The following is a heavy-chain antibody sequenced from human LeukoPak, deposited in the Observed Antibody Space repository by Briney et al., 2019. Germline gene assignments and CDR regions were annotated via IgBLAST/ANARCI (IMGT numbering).Heavy chain of an antibody. V-gene: IGHV3-20*04. Sequence: GGSLRLSCAASGFTFDDYGMSWVRQAPGKGLEWVSGINWNGGSTGYADSVKGRFTISRDNAKNSLYLQMNSLRAEDTAVYYCARVSGSSWYGHYFDYWGQGTLVTVSS. D-gene: IGHD6-13*01. CDR1: GFTFDDYG. CDR3: ARVSGSSWYGHYFDY. J-gene: IGHJ4*02. CDR2: INWNGGST.